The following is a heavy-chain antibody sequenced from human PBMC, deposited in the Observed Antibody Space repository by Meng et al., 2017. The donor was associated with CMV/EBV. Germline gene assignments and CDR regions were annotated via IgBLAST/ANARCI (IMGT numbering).Heavy chain of an antibody. CDR3: ARSGDGYNSMDY. CDR1: GGTISSGGYY. D-gene: IGHD5-24*01. CDR2: IYYSGST. Sequence: TGSGGTISSGGYYWSGLRQHPGKGLEWIGYIYYSGSTYYNPSLKSRVTISVDTSKNQFSLKLSSVTAAETAVYYCARSGDGYNSMDYWGQGTLVTVSS. J-gene: IGHJ4*02. V-gene: IGHV4-31*03.